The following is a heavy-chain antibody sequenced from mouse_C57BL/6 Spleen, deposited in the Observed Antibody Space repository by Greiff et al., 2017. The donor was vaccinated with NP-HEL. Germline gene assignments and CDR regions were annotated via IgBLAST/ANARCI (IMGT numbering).Heavy chain of an antibody. Sequence: QVQLQQSGAELVKPGASVKLSCKASGYTFTSYWMHWVKQRPGQGLEWIGMIHPNSGSTNYNEKFKSKATVTVYKSSSTAYMQLSSLTSEDSAVDYCARGMVTTKGARDAMDYWGQGTSVTVSS. CDR2: IHPNSGST. V-gene: IGHV1-64*01. J-gene: IGHJ4*01. CDR1: GYTFTSYW. CDR3: ARGMVTTKGARDAMDY. D-gene: IGHD2-2*01.